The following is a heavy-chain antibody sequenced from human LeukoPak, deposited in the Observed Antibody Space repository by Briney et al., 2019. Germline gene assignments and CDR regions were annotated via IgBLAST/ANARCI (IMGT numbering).Heavy chain of an antibody. CDR1: GFTFSNAW. D-gene: IGHD2-2*01. Sequence: PGGSLRLSCAASGFTFSNAWMSWVRQAPGKGLEWVGRIKSKTDGGTTDYAAPVKGRFTISRDDSKNLLFLQMNSLKTEDTAVYYCIVVVPAARVFDYWGQGTLVTVSS. CDR2: IKSKTDGGTT. V-gene: IGHV3-15*01. CDR3: IVVVPAARVFDY. J-gene: IGHJ4*02.